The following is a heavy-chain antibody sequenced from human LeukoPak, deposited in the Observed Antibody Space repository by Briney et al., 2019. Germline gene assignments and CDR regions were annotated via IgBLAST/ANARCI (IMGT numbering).Heavy chain of an antibody. J-gene: IGHJ5*02. CDR2: ISGSGGST. D-gene: IGHD3-10*01. V-gene: IGHV3-23*01. CDR1: GFPFSSYA. CDR3: AKSTGSGYLYNWFDP. Sequence: GSLRLSCAASGFPFSSYAMSWVRQAPGKGLEWVSAISGSGGSTYYADSVKGRFTISRDNSKNTLYLQMNSLRAEDTAVYYCAKSTGSGYLYNWFDPWGQGTLVTVSS.